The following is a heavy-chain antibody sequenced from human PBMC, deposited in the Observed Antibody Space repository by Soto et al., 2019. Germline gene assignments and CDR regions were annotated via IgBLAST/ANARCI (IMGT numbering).Heavy chain of an antibody. V-gene: IGHV3-23*01. CDR2: ISATGGGT. Sequence: HPVGSLRLSCAASGFKFSNYAMSWVRQAPGKGLEWVSLISATGGGTYYADSVKGRFTISRDNSHNTLYLQVHSLTAEDTAVYYCAKDRRAGGNSAFYFDFWGQGAQVTVS. CDR3: AKDRRAGGNSAFYFDF. J-gene: IGHJ4*02. CDR1: GFKFSNYA. D-gene: IGHD3-16*01.